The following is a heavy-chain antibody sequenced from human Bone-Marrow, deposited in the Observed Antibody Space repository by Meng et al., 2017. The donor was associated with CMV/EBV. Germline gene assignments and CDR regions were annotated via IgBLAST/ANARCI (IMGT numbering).Heavy chain of an antibody. CDR1: GFTFSDYY. CDR3: AKDRGGGYDFWSGYGSAFDI. J-gene: IGHJ3*02. V-gene: IGHV3-11*01. Sequence: GESLKISCAASGFTFSDYYMSWIRQAPGKGLEWVSYISSRDTTIYYADSVKGRFTISRDNAKNSLYLQMNGLRAEDTAVYYCAKDRGGGYDFWSGYGSAFDIWGQGTMVTVSS. D-gene: IGHD3-3*01. CDR2: ISSRDTTI.